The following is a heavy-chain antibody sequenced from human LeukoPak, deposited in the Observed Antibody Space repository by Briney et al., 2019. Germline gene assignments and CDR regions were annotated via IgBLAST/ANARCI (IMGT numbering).Heavy chain of an antibody. D-gene: IGHD6-19*01. CDR3: ARECIAVAGDQLYNWFDP. CDR2: ISAYNGNT. J-gene: IGHJ5*02. CDR1: GYTFTSYY. V-gene: IGHV1-18*04. Sequence: ASVKVSCKASGYTFTSYYMHWVRQAPGQGLEWMGWISAYNGNTNYAQKLQGRVTMTTDTSTSTAYMELRSLRSDDTAVYYCARECIAVAGDQLYNWFDPWGQGTLVTVSS.